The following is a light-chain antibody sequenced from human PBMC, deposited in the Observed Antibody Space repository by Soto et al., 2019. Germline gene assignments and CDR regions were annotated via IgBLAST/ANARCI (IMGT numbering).Light chain of an antibody. Sequence: QSVLTQQPSVSGAPGQRVTISCTGSSSNIGAGYDVHWYQQLPGTAPKLLVYGYNNRPSGVPDRFSVSKSGTSASLTITGLQTEDEADYYCQSYDSSLSAWVFGAGTKLTVL. CDR3: QSYDSSLSAWV. CDR1: SSNIGAGYD. V-gene: IGLV1-40*01. CDR2: GYN. J-gene: IGLJ2*01.